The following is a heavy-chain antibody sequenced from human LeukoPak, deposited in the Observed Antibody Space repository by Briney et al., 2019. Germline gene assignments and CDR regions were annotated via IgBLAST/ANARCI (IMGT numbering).Heavy chain of an antibody. CDR1: GGSISSSSYY. V-gene: IGHV4-39*01. Sequence: SETLSLTCTVSGGSISSSSYYWGWIRQPPGKGLEWIGSIHYSGNTYYNPSLRSRVTISVDTSKNQFSLKLSSVTAADTAVYYCAGTRRGYSDAFDIWGQGAMVTLSS. CDR3: AGTRRGYSDAFDI. CDR2: IHYSGNT. D-gene: IGHD3-22*01. J-gene: IGHJ3*02.